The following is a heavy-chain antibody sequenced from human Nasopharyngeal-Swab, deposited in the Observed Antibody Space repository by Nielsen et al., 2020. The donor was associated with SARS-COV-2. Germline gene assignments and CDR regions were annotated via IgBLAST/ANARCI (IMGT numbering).Heavy chain of an antibody. CDR2: INAYNGNT. V-gene: IGHV1-18*01. D-gene: IGHD6-6*01. CDR3: ARVSRELEYSSSLYYYYYYMDV. J-gene: IGHJ6*03. Sequence: WVRQAPGQGLEWMGWINAYNGNTNYAQKLQGRVTMTTDTSTSTAYMELRSLRSDDTAVYYCARVSRELEYSSSLYYYYYYMDVWGKGTTVTVSS.